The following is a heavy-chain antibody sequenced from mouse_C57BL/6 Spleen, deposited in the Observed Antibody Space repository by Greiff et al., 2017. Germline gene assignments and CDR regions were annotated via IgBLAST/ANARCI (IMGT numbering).Heavy chain of an antibody. J-gene: IGHJ2*01. CDR1: GYSITSGYY. V-gene: IGHV3-6*01. CDR2: ISYDGSN. CDR3: ARFYYSNYVNYFDY. D-gene: IGHD2-5*01. Sequence: VQLKESGPGLVKPSQSLSLTCSVTGYSITSGYYWNWIRQFPGNKLEWMGYISYDGSNNYNPSLKNRISITRDTSKNQFFLKLNSVTTEDTATYYCARFYYSNYVNYFDYWGQGTTLTVSS.